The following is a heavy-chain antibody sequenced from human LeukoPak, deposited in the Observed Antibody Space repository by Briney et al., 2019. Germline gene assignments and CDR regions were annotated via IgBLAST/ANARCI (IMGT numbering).Heavy chain of an antibody. J-gene: IGHJ4*02. CDR2: ISSSSSYI. D-gene: IGHD3-10*01. V-gene: IGHV3-21*01. Sequence: GGSLRLSCAASGFTFSSYSMNWVRQAPGKGLEWVSSISSSSSYIYYADSVKGRFTISGDNAKNSLYLQMNSLRAEDTAVYYCARTDYGSGSDIDYWGQGTLVTVSS. CDR3: ARTDYGSGSDIDY. CDR1: GFTFSSYS.